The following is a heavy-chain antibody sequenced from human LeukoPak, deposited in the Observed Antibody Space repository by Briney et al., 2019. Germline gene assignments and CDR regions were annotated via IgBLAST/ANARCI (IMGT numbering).Heavy chain of an antibody. J-gene: IGHJ6*02. CDR1: GGTFNSYA. CDR3: ASTNPNTHSSGWYPYGMDV. V-gene: IGHV1-69*13. CDR2: IIPIFGTA. Sequence: SVKVSCKASGGTFNSYAISWVRQAPGQGLEWMGGIIPIFGTANYAQKFQGRVTITADESTSTAYMELSSLRSEDTAVYYCASTNPNTHSSGWYPYGMDVWGQGTTVTVSS. D-gene: IGHD6-19*01.